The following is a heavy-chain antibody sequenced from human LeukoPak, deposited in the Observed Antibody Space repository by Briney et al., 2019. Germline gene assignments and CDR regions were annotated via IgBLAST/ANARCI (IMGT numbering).Heavy chain of an antibody. Sequence: GGSLRLSCAASGFTVSSNYMSWVRQAPGKGLEWVSVIYSGGSTYYADSVKGRFTISRDNSKNTLYLQMNSLRAEDTAVYYCAREGIQLWLRKGRFDYWGQGTLVTVSS. CDR1: GFTVSSNY. CDR3: AREGIQLWLRKGRFDY. V-gene: IGHV3-53*01. J-gene: IGHJ4*02. CDR2: IYSGGST. D-gene: IGHD5-18*01.